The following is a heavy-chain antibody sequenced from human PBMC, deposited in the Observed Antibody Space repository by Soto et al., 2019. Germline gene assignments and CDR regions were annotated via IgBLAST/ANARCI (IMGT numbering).Heavy chain of an antibody. V-gene: IGHV4-30-4*01. CDR3: APDRRWLPRGPNNWLDL. J-gene: IGHJ5*02. D-gene: IGHD5-12*01. CDR2: IYYDGNS. Sequence: SETLSLTCTVSGGSINSGDYYWTWVRQPPGKGLEWIGYIYYDGNSQHNPSLKSRVTMSIDTSKNQFSLNLSSVTAADTAVYYCAPDRRWLPRGPNNWLDLWGQGTQVTVSS. CDR1: GGSINSGDYY.